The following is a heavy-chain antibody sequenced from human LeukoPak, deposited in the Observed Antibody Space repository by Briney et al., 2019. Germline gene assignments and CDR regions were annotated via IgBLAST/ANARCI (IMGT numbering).Heavy chain of an antibody. CDR1: GFTFSSYS. CDR2: ISSSSSYI. D-gene: IGHD3-10*01. CDR3: AKFLWFGELWQHFDY. Sequence: GGSLRLSCAASGFTFSSYSMNWVRQAPGKGLEWVSSISSSSSYIYYADSVKGRFTISRDNAKNSLYLQMNSLRAEDTAVYYCAKFLWFGELWQHFDYWGQGTLVTVSS. V-gene: IGHV3-21*01. J-gene: IGHJ4*02.